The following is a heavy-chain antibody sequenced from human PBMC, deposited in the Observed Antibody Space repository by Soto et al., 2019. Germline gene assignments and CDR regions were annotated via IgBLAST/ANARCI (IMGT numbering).Heavy chain of an antibody. D-gene: IGHD2-15*01. CDR1: GDSIRSYY. J-gene: IGHJ6*02. CDR3: AREGVAAPYYYYGMDV. CDR2: ISYTGST. V-gene: IGHV4-59*01. Sequence: SETLSLTCTVSGDSIRSYYWSWIRQPPGKGLEWIGYISYTGSTHYNPSLKSRVTISADTSKNQFSLKLSSVTTADTALYYCAREGVAAPYYYYGMDVWGQGSTVTISS.